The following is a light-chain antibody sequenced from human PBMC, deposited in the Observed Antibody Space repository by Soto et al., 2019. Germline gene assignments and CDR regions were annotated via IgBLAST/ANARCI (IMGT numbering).Light chain of an antibody. CDR1: QSVSSSY. J-gene: IGKJ2*01. V-gene: IGKV3-20*01. CDR2: GAS. Sequence: EIVLTQSPGTLSLSPGERATLACRASQSVSSSYLAWYQQKPGQAPRLLIYGASSRATAIPDRFSGSGSGTAFTLTISRLEPEDFAVYYCQQYCNSPYTFGQGTKLEIK. CDR3: QQYCNSPYT.